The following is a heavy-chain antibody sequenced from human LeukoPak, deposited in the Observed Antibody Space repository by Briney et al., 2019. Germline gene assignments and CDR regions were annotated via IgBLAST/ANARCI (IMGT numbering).Heavy chain of an antibody. J-gene: IGHJ5*02. CDR2: IYHSGST. D-gene: IGHD3-3*01. V-gene: IGHV4-38-2*02. CDR3: ARVPHGETIFGVVLYWFDP. CDR1: SYSISSGYY. Sequence: PSETLSLTCTVSSYSISSGYYWGWIRQPPGKGLEWIGSIYHSGSTYYNPSLKSRVTISVDTFKNQFSLKLSSVTAADTAVYYCARVPHGETIFGVVLYWFDPWGQGTLVTVSS.